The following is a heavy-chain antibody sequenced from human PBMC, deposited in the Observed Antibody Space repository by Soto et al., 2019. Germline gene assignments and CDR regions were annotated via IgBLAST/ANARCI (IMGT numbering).Heavy chain of an antibody. Sequence: QVQLQESGPGLVKPSQTLSLTCTVSGGSISSGDYYWSWIRQPPGKGLEWIGYIYYSGSTYYNPSHKSRVTISVDTSKNQCSLKLSSVTAADTAVYYCAREIAYCGGDCYSEVGAFDIWGQGTMVTVSS. V-gene: IGHV4-30-4*01. CDR1: GGSISSGDYY. D-gene: IGHD2-21*02. J-gene: IGHJ3*02. CDR3: AREIAYCGGDCYSEVGAFDI. CDR2: IYYSGST.